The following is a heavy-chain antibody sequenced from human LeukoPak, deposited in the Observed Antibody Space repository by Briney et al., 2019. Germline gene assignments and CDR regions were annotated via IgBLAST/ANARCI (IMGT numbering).Heavy chain of an antibody. CDR1: GFTFSNFA. J-gene: IGHJ6*02. V-gene: IGHV3-30-3*01. Sequence: GGSLRLSCAASGFTFSNFAMHWVRQAPGKGLEWVAIISYDGSNKFYSDSVKGRLIVSRDNSKNTLHLQMSSLRAEDTAVYYCAREGQEDDKYGMDVWGQGTTVTVSS. CDR3: AREGQEDDKYGMDV. CDR2: ISYDGSNK. D-gene: IGHD1-1*01.